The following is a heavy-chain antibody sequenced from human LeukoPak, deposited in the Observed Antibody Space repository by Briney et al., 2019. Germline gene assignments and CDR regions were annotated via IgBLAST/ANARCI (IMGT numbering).Heavy chain of an antibody. J-gene: IGHJ4*02. CDR2: ISGSGGST. V-gene: IGHV3-23*01. CDR1: GFTFSSYA. Sequence: GGSLRLSCAASGFTFSSYAMSWVRQAPGKGLEWVSAISGSGGSTYYADSVKGRFTISRDNSKTTLYLQMNSLRAEDTAVYYCAKDRGYYDYGDHYFDNWGQGTLVTASS. CDR3: AKDRGYYDYGDHYFDN. D-gene: IGHD4-17*01.